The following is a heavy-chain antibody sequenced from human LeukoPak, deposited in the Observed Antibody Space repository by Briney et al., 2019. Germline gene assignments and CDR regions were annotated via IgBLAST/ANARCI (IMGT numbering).Heavy chain of an antibody. V-gene: IGHV3-74*01. CDR3: ASSKWELPSPYDY. J-gene: IGHJ4*02. D-gene: IGHD1-26*01. CDR1: GFSVSSYW. Sequence: GGSLRLSCEVSGFSVSSYWMHWVRQAPGKGLVWVSRIKSDGSSTSYADSVKGRFTISRDNAKKTLYLQMDSLRDEDTAVYYCASSKWELPSPYDYWGQGTLVTVSS. CDR2: IKSDGSST.